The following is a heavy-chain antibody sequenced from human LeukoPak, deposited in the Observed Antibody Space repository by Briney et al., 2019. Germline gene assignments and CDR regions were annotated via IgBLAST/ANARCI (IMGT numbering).Heavy chain of an antibody. CDR2: ISPSGDIT. Sequence: PGGSLRLSCAASGFIFSNHGMNWVRQAPGKGLEWVSGISPSGDITYYADSVKGRFTISRDNSKNTLYLEVISLTAEDTAVYYCTGHHQAYSRTYWGQGTLVTVSS. CDR1: GFIFSNHG. CDR3: TGHHQAYSRTY. J-gene: IGHJ4*02. D-gene: IGHD4-11*01. V-gene: IGHV3-23*01.